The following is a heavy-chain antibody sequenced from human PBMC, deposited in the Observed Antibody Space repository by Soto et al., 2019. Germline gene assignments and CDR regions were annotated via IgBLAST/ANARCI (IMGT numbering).Heavy chain of an antibody. CDR2: IYSGGST. CDR3: AKDSELHTPYYFDY. D-gene: IGHD1-7*01. Sequence: GWSLRLSCAGSGFIVSSYYMSWVRQAPGKGLEWISVIYSGGSTYYADSVKGRFTISRDNSENTLYLQMNSLRAEDTAVYYCAKDSELHTPYYFDYWGQGTLVTVSS. J-gene: IGHJ4*02. CDR1: GFIVSSYY. V-gene: IGHV3-53*01.